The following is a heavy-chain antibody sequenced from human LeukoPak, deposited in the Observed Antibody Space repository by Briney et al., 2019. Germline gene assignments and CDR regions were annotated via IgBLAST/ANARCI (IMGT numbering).Heavy chain of an antibody. Sequence: GGSLRLSCAASGFTSKDYWMHWVRQAPGKGLVWVSRIKSDGSSTSYADSVKGRFTISRDNAKNTLYLQMKSLRAEDSGVYYCARRRTNYYYHYGMDVWGQGTTVTVSS. J-gene: IGHJ6*02. CDR1: GFTSKDYW. V-gene: IGHV3-74*01. CDR2: IKSDGSST. CDR3: ARRRTNYYYHYGMDV.